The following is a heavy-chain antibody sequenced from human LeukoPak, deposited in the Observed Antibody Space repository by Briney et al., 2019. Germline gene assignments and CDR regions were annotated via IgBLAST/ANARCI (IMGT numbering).Heavy chain of an antibody. D-gene: IGHD2-2*01. CDR1: GFTFNTYA. Sequence: PGGSLRLSCAASGFTFNTYAMRWVRQAPGKGLEWVSGISGSGGGTYYADSVKGRFTISRDNSKSTLYLQMNSLRVEDTAVYYCAKMGGRISAAVDNWGQGTLVTVSS. CDR3: AKMGGRISAAVDN. V-gene: IGHV3-23*01. CDR2: ISGSGGGT. J-gene: IGHJ4*02.